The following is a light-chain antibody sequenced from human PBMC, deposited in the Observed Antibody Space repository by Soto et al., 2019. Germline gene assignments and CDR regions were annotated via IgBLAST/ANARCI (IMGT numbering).Light chain of an antibody. V-gene: IGKV3-20*01. CDR1: QSVSRTY. CDR2: ATS. Sequence: EIVLTQSPGTLSLSPGERATLSCRASQSVSRTYLAWYQQKPVQAPRLLIYATSSRATGIPDRFTGSGSGTDFTLTISRLEPEDFAVYYCQQYGRSGTFGQGTKVDI. CDR3: QQYGRSGT. J-gene: IGKJ1*01.